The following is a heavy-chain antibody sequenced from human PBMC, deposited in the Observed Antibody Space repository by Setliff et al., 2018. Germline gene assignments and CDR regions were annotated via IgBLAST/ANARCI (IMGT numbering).Heavy chain of an antibody. CDR1: GASISSDAYY. Sequence: PSETLSLTCIVSGASISSDAYYWSWIRQHPGKGLEWIGHINRRGSTNFTPSLKSRVTISLDTSKNQFSLNLTSVTAADTAVYYCARASSGWYSAYYYYMDVWGKGTTVTVSS. J-gene: IGHJ6*03. V-gene: IGHV4-61*08. CDR3: ARASSGWYSAYYYYMDV. D-gene: IGHD6-19*01. CDR2: INRRGST.